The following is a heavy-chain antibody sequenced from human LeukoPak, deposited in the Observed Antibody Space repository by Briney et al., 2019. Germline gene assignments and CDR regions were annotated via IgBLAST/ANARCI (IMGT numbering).Heavy chain of an antibody. J-gene: IGHJ4*02. D-gene: IGHD6-19*01. Sequence: GATVRISCKVSGYTFTDYYMHWVQQAPGKGLEWMGLVDPEDGETIYVEKFQGRVTITADTSTDTAYMELSSLRSEDTAVYYCATGIAVAGIPYYFDYWGQGTLVTVSS. CDR3: ATGIAVAGIPYYFDY. CDR1: GYTFTDYY. CDR2: VDPEDGET. V-gene: IGHV1-69-2*01.